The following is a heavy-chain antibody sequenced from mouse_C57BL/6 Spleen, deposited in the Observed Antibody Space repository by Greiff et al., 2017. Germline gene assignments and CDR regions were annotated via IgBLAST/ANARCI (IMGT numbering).Heavy chain of an antibody. CDR1: GYTFTSYW. CDR2: IDPSDSYT. V-gene: IGHV1-50*01. J-gene: IGHJ1*03. Sequence: VKLQQPGAELVKPGASVKLSCKASGYTFTSYWMQWVKQRPGQGLEWIGEIDPSDSYTNYNQKFKGKATLTVDTSSSTAYMQLSSLTSEDSAVYYCGRLLRYPHWYFDVWGTVTTVTVSS. CDR3: GRLLRYPHWYFDV. D-gene: IGHD1-1*01.